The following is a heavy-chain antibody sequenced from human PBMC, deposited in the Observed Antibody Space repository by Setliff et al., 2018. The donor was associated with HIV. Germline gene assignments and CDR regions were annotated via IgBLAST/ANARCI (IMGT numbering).Heavy chain of an antibody. CDR3: ARDSRMIMEGTDY. D-gene: IGHD3-16*01. Sequence: SETLSLTCAVSGGSMKISNYYWAWIRQPPGKGPEWIGSVYYGGDTYYNPSLKSRVTISADTSNNQFSLKLNSLTAADTAIYYCARDSRMIMEGTDYWGQGILVTVSS. J-gene: IGHJ4*02. V-gene: IGHV4-39*01. CDR1: GGSMKISNYY. CDR2: VYYGGDT.